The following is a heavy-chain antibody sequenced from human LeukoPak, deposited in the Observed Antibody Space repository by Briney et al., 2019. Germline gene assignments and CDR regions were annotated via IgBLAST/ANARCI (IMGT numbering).Heavy chain of an antibody. D-gene: IGHD3-10*01. J-gene: IGHJ5*02. Sequence: PGGSLRLSCAASGFTFSSYSMNWVRQAPGKGLEWVLSISSSSSYIYYADSVKGRFTISRDNAKNSLYLQMNSLRAEDTAVYYCARGGSGSARGFGPWGQGTLVTVSS. V-gene: IGHV3-21*01. CDR1: GFTFSSYS. CDR2: ISSSSSYI. CDR3: ARGGSGSARGFGP.